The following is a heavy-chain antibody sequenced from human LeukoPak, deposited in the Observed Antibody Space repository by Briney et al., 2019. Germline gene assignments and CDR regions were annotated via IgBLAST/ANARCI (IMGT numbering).Heavy chain of an antibody. J-gene: IGHJ4*02. V-gene: IGHV4-31*03. CDR1: GDSITNGGSISNGGHY. Sequence: SETLSLTCTVSGDSITNGGSISNGGHYWSWIRQVPGKGLQWIGYIYHSGNTYYNPSLESRVTISVDTSENRFSLKLNSVTAADTATYYCARDTRIEWLRFLDYWGQGILVTVSS. D-gene: IGHD5-12*01. CDR2: IYHSGNT. CDR3: ARDTRIEWLRFLDY.